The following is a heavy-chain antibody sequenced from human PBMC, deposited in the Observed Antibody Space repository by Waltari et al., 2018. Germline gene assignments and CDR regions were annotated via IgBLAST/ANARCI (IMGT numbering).Heavy chain of an antibody. J-gene: IGHJ4*02. CDR2: IKQDGSEK. CDR1: GFTFSSYW. Sequence: EVQLVESGGGLVQPGGSLRLPCAASGFTFSSYWMSWVRQAPGKGLEWVANIKQDGSEKYYVDSVKGRCTITRDNDKNSLYLQMNSRRAEDTAVYYCAREIPVDERYYFDYWGQGTLVTVSS. D-gene: IGHD2-2*02. CDR3: AREIPVDERYYFDY. V-gene: IGHV3-7*01.